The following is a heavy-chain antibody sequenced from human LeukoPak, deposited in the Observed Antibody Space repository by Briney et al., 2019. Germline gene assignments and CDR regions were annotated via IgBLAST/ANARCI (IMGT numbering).Heavy chain of an antibody. CDR1: GGSFSGYY. Sequence: SETLSLTCAVYGGSFSGYYWSWIRQPPGKGLEWIGHIFYRGSTNHNPSLKSRVTISLDTSNNQFSLKLSLVTTADTAVYFCVRGPTRYYFDYWGQGTLVTVSS. J-gene: IGHJ4*02. D-gene: IGHD1-1*01. V-gene: IGHV4-59*01. CDR3: VRGPTRYYFDY. CDR2: IFYRGST.